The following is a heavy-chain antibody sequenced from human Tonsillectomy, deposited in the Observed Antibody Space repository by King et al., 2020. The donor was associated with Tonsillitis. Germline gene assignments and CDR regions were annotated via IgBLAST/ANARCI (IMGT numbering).Heavy chain of an antibody. CDR1: GFTFSSYA. CDR3: AREYRSGWLSLGPRSVNYYGMDV. J-gene: IGHJ6*02. Sequence: VQLVESGGGLVQPGGSLRLSCAASGFTFSSYAMSWVRQAPGKGLEWVSAISGSGGSTYYADSVKGRFTISRDNSKNTLYLQMNSLRAEDTAVYYCAREYRSGWLSLGPRSVNYYGMDVWGQGTTVTVSS. D-gene: IGHD6-19*01. CDR2: ISGSGGST. V-gene: IGHV3-23*04.